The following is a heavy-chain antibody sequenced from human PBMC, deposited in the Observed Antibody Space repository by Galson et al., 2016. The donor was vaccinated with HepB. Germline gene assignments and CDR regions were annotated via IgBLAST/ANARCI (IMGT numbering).Heavy chain of an antibody. V-gene: IGHV4-59*01. Sequence: SETLSLTCTVSGGSISSYYWSWIRQPPGKGLEWIAYIYYSGTTNYTPSLKSRVTISVDTSKSQFSLKVTSVTAADTAVYYCARSYGGYAFDIWGQGTTVTVSS. CDR2: IYYSGTT. CDR3: ARSYGGYAFDI. D-gene: IGHD4-23*01. J-gene: IGHJ3*02. CDR1: GGSISSYY.